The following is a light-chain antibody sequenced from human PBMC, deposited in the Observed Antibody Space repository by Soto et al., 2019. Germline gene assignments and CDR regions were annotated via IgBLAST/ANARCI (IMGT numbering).Light chain of an antibody. V-gene: IGKV1-27*01. J-gene: IGKJ1*01. CDR2: AAS. CDR1: RGINSY. Sequence: DVRMTQSPSSLSAAVGDRVTIGCRASRGINSYVAWYLQKPGKVPRLLIYAASSLVSGVPSRFSGGASGTNFTLTINSVQPEDVGTYYCQTYHFAPRTFGQGTKVEI. CDR3: QTYHFAPRT.